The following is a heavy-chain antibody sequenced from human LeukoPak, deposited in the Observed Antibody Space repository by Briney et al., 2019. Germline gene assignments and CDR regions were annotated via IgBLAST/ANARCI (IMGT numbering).Heavy chain of an antibody. CDR3: ARDVVSSSSDRAFDY. Sequence: ASVKVSCKASGYTFTSYYMHWVRQAPGQGLEWMAIINPSHGSTSYAQKYQGRVTMTRDTSTSTVYMELSSLRSEDTAVYYCARDVVSSSSDRAFDYWGQGTLVTVSS. J-gene: IGHJ4*02. V-gene: IGHV1-46*01. CDR1: GYTFTSYY. D-gene: IGHD6-6*01. CDR2: INPSHGST.